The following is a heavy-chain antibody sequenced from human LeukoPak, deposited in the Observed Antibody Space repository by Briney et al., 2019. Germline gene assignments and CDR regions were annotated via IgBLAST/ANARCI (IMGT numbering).Heavy chain of an antibody. Sequence: GSGPTLVNPTQTLRLTCTFSGFSLSTSGMCVSWIRQPPGKALEWLALIDWDDDKYYSTSLKTRLTISKDTSKNQVVLTMTNMDPVDTATYYCARIPSGSYNHWYFDLWGRGTLVTVSS. V-gene: IGHV2-70*01. CDR1: GFSLSTSGMC. CDR3: ARIPSGSYNHWYFDL. CDR2: IDWDDDK. D-gene: IGHD1-26*01. J-gene: IGHJ2*01.